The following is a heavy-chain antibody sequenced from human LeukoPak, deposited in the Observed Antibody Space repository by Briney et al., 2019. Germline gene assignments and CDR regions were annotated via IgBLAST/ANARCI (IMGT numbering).Heavy chain of an antibody. CDR2: ISYDGSNK. Sequence: GGSLRLSCAASGFTFSSYGMHWVRQAPGKGLEWVAVISYDGSNKYYADPVKGRFTISRDNSKNTLYLQMNSLRAEDTAVYYCAKDRPWFDPWGQGTLVTVSS. V-gene: IGHV3-30*18. D-gene: IGHD6-6*01. J-gene: IGHJ5*02. CDR3: AKDRPWFDP. CDR1: GFTFSSYG.